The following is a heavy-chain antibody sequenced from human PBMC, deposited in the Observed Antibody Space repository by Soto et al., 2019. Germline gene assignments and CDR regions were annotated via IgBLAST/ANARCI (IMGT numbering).Heavy chain of an antibody. CDR2: IYHSGST. J-gene: IGHJ4*02. CDR3: ASQSELGDEFDY. V-gene: IGHV4-30-2*01. D-gene: IGHD7-27*01. CDR1: GGSISSGGYS. Sequence: SETLSLTCAVSGGSISSGGYSWSWIRQPPGKGLEWIGYIYHSGSTYYNPSLKSRVTISVDWSKNQFSLKLSSVTAADTAVYYCASQSELGDEFDYWGQGTLVTVSS.